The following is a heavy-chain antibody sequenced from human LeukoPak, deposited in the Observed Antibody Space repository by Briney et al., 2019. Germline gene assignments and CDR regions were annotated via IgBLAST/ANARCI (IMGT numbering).Heavy chain of an antibody. J-gene: IGHJ3*02. D-gene: IGHD1-26*01. Sequence: GGSLRLSCAASGFTFSSYWMSWVRQAPGKGLEWVANIKQDGSEKYYVDSVKGRFTISRDNAKNSLYLQMNSLRAEDTAVYYCARAGGTYYGIAFDIWGQGTMVTFSS. CDR3: ARAGGTYYGIAFDI. CDR1: GFTFSSYW. V-gene: IGHV3-7*01. CDR2: IKQDGSEK.